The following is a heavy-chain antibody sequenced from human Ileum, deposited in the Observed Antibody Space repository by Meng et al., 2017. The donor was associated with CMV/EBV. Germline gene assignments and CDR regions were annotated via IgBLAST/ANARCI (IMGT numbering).Heavy chain of an antibody. CDR3: AGDSSKSDSSWWFDP. Sequence: SCSLFTEHFLHWLGHAPGQGPGWVGVVNPSGDSTYCAQKFEGRVTMTRDTSTNTNYMEVTSLRSEDTAIYYCAGDSSKSDSSWWFDPWGQGTLVTVSS. CDR1: CSLFTEHF. J-gene: IGHJ5*02. CDR2: VNPSGDST. D-gene: IGHD2-2*01. V-gene: IGHV1-46*01.